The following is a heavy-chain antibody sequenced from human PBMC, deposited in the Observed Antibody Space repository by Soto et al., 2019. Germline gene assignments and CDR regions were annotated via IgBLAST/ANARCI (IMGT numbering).Heavy chain of an antibody. Sequence: ASVKVSCKASGGTFSSYTISWVRQAPGQGLEWMGRIIPILGIANYAQKFQGRVTITADKSTSTAYMELSSLRSEDTAVYYCAKAAARFVYYYYYMDVWGKGTTVTVSS. CDR3: AKAAARFVYYYYYMDV. D-gene: IGHD3-16*01. CDR2: IIPILGIA. CDR1: GGTFSSYT. V-gene: IGHV1-69*02. J-gene: IGHJ6*03.